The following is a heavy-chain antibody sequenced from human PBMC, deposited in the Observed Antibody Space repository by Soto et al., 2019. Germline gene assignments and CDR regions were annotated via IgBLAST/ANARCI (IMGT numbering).Heavy chain of an antibody. Sequence: QVQLVQSGADVKKPGASVVVSCKTSGYTFSNHGVSWVRQAPGQGLEWMGWISTSNGNTNYAQKLQGRVTTTTDKSTSTAYMELRSLRSDDTAVYFCARDRDYYDCGGYWGQGTLVTVSS. CDR1: GYTFSNHG. V-gene: IGHV1-18*01. CDR2: ISTSNGNT. D-gene: IGHD3-22*01. CDR3: ARDRDYYDCGGY. J-gene: IGHJ4*02.